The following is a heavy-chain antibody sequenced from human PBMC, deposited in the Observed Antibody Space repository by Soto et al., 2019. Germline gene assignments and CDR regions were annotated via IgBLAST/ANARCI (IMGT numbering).Heavy chain of an antibody. D-gene: IGHD3-22*01. CDR3: ARGDPPAHYDPLHY. V-gene: IGHV3-48*02. CDR1: GFTFSSYS. J-gene: IGHJ4*02. CDR2: ISGSSTTI. Sequence: EVQLVESGGGLVQTGGSLRLSCAASGFTFSSYSMNWVRQAPGMGLAWISYISGSSTTIYYTDSVKGRFTISRDNAKNSLYLQMNSLTDEDTAVYYCARGDPPAHYDPLHYWGQGTLVTVSS.